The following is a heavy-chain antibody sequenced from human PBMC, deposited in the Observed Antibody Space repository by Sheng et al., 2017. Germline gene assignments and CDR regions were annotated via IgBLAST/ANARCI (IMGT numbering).Heavy chain of an antibody. V-gene: IGHV1-18*01. J-gene: IGHJ4*02. CDR2: ISAYNGKT. CDR1: GYTFSSYG. D-gene: IGHD6-6*01. Sequence: QVQLVQSGAEVKKPGASVKVSCNASGYTFSSYGISWVRQAPGQGLEWMGWISAYNGKTNYAQKFQGRVTMTTDTSTSTAYMEVTSLRSDDTAVYYCARGFEYSSSSPHDYWGQGTLVTVSS. CDR3: ARGFEYSSSSPHDY.